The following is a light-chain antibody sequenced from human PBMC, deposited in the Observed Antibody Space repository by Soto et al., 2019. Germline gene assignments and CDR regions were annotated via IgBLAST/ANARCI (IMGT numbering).Light chain of an antibody. V-gene: IGKV3-11*01. CDR3: QQRSDWPPIT. Sequence: EIVLTQSPTPLSLSPGERATLPCRASQSVSNYLAWYQQKPGQAPRLLIYDASNRATDIPARFSGSGSGTDFTLTISNLEPEDFAVYYCQQRSDWPPITFGQGTRLDNK. J-gene: IGKJ5*01. CDR1: QSVSNY. CDR2: DAS.